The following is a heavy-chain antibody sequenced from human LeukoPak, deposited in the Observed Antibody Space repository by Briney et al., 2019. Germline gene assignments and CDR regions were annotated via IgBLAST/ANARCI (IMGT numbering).Heavy chain of an antibody. CDR1: GFTFSDYY. V-gene: IGHV3-11*01. Sequence: GGSLRLSCAASGFTFSDYYMSWIRQAPGTGLECLSYISSSGSSIYYADSVQGRFTISRDNAKNSLYLQMNSLRAEDTAVYYCAFHFGGNYNNGMDVWGQGTTVTVSS. D-gene: IGHD4-23*01. J-gene: IGHJ6*02. CDR3: AFHFGGNYNNGMDV. CDR2: ISSSGSSI.